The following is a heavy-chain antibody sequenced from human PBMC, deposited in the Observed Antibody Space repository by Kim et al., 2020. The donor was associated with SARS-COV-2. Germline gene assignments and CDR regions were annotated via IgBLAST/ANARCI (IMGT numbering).Heavy chain of an antibody. CDR3: ARSMVRGVIGDTAMMN. J-gene: IGHJ4*02. Sequence: SVKVSCKASGGTFSSYAISWVRQAPGQGLEWMGGIIPIFGTANYAQKFQGRVTITADESTSTAYMELSSLRSEDTAVYYCARSMVRGVIGDTAMMNWGQGTLVTVSS. D-gene: IGHD3-10*01. V-gene: IGHV1-69*13. CDR2: IIPIFGTA. CDR1: GGTFSSYA.